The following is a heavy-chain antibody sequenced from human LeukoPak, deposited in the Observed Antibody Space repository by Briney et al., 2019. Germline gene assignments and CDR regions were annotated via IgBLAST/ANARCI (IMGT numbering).Heavy chain of an antibody. Sequence: SETLSLTCAVYGGSFSDYYWSWIRQPPGKGLEWIGEVNHSGSTNYKPSLKSRVTISVDTSKNQFSLKLSSVTAADTAVYYCARGLASGYPPIPFDYWGQGTLVTVSS. J-gene: IGHJ4*02. CDR1: GGSFSDYY. CDR2: VNHSGST. V-gene: IGHV4-34*01. CDR3: ARGLASGYPPIPFDY. D-gene: IGHD3-3*01.